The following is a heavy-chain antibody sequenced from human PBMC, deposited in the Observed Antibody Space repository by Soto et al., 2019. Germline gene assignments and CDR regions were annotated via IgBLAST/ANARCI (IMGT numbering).Heavy chain of an antibody. Sequence: EVQLVESGGGLVQPGGSLRLSCAASGFTVSSNYMSWVRQAPGKGLERVSVIYSGGSTYYADSVKGRFTISRHNSKNTLYLQMNSLRAEDTAVYYCARDLGGGSYAYWGQGTLVTVSS. V-gene: IGHV3-53*04. CDR3: ARDLGGGSYAY. CDR2: IYSGGST. CDR1: GFTVSSNY. D-gene: IGHD1-26*01. J-gene: IGHJ4*02.